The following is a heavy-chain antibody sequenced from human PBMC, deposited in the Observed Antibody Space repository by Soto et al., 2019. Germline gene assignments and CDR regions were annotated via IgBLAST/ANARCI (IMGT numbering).Heavy chain of an antibody. Sequence: EVQLEVSGGGLVQPGGSLRLSCAASGLTVSDNYIRWVRHAPGKGLEWVSVIYRGGDTYYADSVKGRFTISRDNSKNTVYLQMNSLRDEDTAVYYCASCHWNGPNDYWGQGTLVTVSS. V-gene: IGHV3-66*01. CDR1: GLTVSDNY. CDR2: IYRGGDT. CDR3: ASCHWNGPNDY. D-gene: IGHD1-1*01. J-gene: IGHJ4*02.